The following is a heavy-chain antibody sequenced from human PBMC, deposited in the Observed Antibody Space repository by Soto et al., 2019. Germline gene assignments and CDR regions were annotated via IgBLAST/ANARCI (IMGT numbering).Heavy chain of an antibody. V-gene: IGHV4-34*01. J-gene: IGHJ6*02. CDR2: INHSGST. Sequence: SDTLSLTCAVYGGSFRGYYWSRIRQPPGKGLEWIGEINHSGSTNYNPSLKSRVTISVDTSKDQFSLKLSSVTAADTAVYYCARGEGYCSSTSCYNYGMDVWGQGTTVTVSS. CDR1: GGSFRGYY. D-gene: IGHD2-2*02. CDR3: ARGEGYCSSTSCYNYGMDV.